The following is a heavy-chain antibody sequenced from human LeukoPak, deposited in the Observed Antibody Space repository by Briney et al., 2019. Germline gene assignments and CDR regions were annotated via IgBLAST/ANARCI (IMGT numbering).Heavy chain of an antibody. CDR1: GGSISSYY. D-gene: IGHD6-19*01. V-gene: IGHV4-59*08. J-gene: IGHJ4*02. Sequence: PSETLSLTCTVSGGSISSYYWSWIRQPPGKGLELIGYIYYSGSTNYNPSLKSRVTISVDTSKNQFSLKLSSVTDADTAVYYCARSRYSSGEFDYWGQGTLVTVSS. CDR3: ARSRYSSGEFDY. CDR2: IYYSGST.